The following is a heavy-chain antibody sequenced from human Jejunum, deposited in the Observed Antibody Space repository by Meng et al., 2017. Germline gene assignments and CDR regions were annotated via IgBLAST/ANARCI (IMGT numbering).Heavy chain of an antibody. V-gene: IGHV3-33*06. D-gene: IGHD3-16*01. CDR3: AKLTSF. Sequence: VRLVESGGGGVQPGKSLRVSCAASGFPFSTYGMHWVRQAPGKGLQWVAFIGNDGSYEDYADSVKGRSTISRDNSKNTLSLQMNSLRAEDTAVYYCAKLTSFWGQGTLVTVSS. CDR1: GFPFSTYG. J-gene: IGHJ4*02. CDR2: IGNDGSYE.